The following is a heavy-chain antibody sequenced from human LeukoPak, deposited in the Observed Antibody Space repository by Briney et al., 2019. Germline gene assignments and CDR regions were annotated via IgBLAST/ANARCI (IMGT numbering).Heavy chain of an antibody. Sequence: SETLSLTCTVSGGSISSSSYYWGWIRQPPGKGLEWIGSIYYSGSTYYNPSLKSRVTISVDTSKNRFSLKLSSVTAADTAVYYCARHRPEYGSGSYGWFDSWGQGTLVTVSS. V-gene: IGHV4-39*01. CDR1: GGSISSSSYY. CDR3: ARHRPEYGSGSYGWFDS. D-gene: IGHD3-10*01. CDR2: IYYSGST. J-gene: IGHJ5*01.